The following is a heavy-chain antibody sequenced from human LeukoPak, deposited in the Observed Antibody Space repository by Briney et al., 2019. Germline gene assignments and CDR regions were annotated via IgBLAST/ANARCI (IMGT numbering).Heavy chain of an antibody. V-gene: IGHV3-53*01. D-gene: IGHD4-17*01. CDR1: GFTVSSNS. J-gene: IGHJ4*02. CDR3: ARRAGEYSHPYDD. Sequence: GGSLRLSCTVSGFTVSSNSMSWVRQAPGKGLEWVSFIYSGGNTHYSDSVKGRFTISRDNSKKTLYLQMTSLRADDTAVYYCARRAGEYSHPYDDWGQGTLVTVPS. CDR2: IYSGGNT.